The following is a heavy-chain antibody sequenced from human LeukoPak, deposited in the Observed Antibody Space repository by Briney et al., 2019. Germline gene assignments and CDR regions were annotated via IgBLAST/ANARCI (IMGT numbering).Heavy chain of an antibody. CDR2: MNPNNSAT. D-gene: IGHD4/OR15-4a*01. J-gene: IGHJ5*02. CDR3: ARDYGGHWFDP. V-gene: IGHV1-2*02. CDR1: GNTFTDYY. Sequence: ASVKVSCKASGNTFTDYYIHWVRRAPGQGLEWMGWMNPNNSATNYEQKFQGRVTMTRDTSISTAYMELSRLTSGDTAVYYCARDYGGHWFDPWGQGTLVTVSS.